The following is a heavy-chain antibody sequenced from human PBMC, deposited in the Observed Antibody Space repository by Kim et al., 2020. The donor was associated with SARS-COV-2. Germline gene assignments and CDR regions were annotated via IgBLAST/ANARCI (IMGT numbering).Heavy chain of an antibody. CDR2: INSNGHNT. D-gene: IGHD4-17*01. CDR1: EFTFSRYA. CDR3: ARKPDGDTGPTYFYY. J-gene: IGHJ4*02. Sequence: GGSLRLSCSPSEFTFSRYAMFWIRQAPGKGLQYLSAINSNGHNTFYRDSMKGRLTISRDNSKNTLYLHMTSLRAEDTAFYYCARKPDGDTGPTYFYYWGQGIVVTVSS. V-gene: IGHV3-64D*09.